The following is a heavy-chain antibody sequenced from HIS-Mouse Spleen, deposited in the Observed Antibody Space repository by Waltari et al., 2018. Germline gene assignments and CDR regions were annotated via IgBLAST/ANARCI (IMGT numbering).Heavy chain of an antibody. CDR2: IRRKANSYAT. J-gene: IGHJ4*02. CDR1: GFTFSGSA. Sequence: EVQLVESGGGLVQPGGSLKLSCAASGFTFSGSAMHWVRQASGKGLEWVGRIRRKANSYATAYAASVKGRFTISRDDSKNTAYLQMNSLKTEDTAVYYCTGGSWSGYYFDYWGQGTLVTVSS. D-gene: IGHD3-3*01. CDR3: TGGSWSGYYFDY. V-gene: IGHV3-73*01.